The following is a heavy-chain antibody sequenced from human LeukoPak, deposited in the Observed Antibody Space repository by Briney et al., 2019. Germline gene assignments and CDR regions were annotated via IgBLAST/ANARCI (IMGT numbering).Heavy chain of an antibody. V-gene: IGHV4-59*08. CDR2: IYVTGT. CDR3: ARHIGGGIEDMDV. D-gene: IGHD3-16*02. CDR1: GGSIGIYY. J-gene: IGHJ6*03. Sequence: PSETLSLTCTVSGGSIGIYYWGWVRQSPGTGLEWIGYIYVTGTRYNPYLQSRVTISVDRSRNQFFLKMTSVTAADTAVYYCARHIGGGIEDMDVWGRGTKVTVSS.